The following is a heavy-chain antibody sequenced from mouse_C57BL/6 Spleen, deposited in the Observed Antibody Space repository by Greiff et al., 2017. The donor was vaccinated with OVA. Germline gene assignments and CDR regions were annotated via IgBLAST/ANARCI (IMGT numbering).Heavy chain of an antibody. Sequence: EVQLQQSGPELVKPGASVKISCKASGYTFTDYYMNWVKQSHGKSLEWIGDINPNNGGTSYNQKFKGKATLTVDKSSSTAYMELRSLTSEDSAVYYCARWGDYAPWGQGTLVTVSA. J-gene: IGHJ3*01. CDR1: GYTFTDYY. V-gene: IGHV1-26*01. D-gene: IGHD2-4*01. CDR2: INPNNGGT. CDR3: ARWGDYAP.